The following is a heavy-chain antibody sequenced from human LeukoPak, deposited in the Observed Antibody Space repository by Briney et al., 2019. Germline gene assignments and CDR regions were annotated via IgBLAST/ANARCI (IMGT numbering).Heavy chain of an antibody. V-gene: IGHV3-23*01. CDR1: GFNFSSYG. D-gene: IGHD3-3*02. J-gene: IGHJ4*02. CDR2: ISGSGRDT. CDR3: AKGQISRSDRFDY. Sequence: GGSLRLSCAASGFNFSSYGMTWVRQAPGKGLEWVSIISGSGRDTYYADSAKGRFTISRDKSKNTLYLQMNSLRAEDTAVYYCAKGQISRSDRFDYWGQGTLVTVSS.